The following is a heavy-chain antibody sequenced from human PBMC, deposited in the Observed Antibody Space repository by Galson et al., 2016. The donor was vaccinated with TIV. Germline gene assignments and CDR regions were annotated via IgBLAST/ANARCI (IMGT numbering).Heavy chain of an antibody. V-gene: IGHV1-18*04. CDR1: GYPFSGYW. CDR3: ARDVRRTWTKLDL. CDR2: INTVNGNT. J-gene: IGHJ5*02. Sequence: SVKVSCKASGYPFSGYWISWVRQAPGQGLEWMGWINTVNGNTDYAQKFQGRFTMTTDTSTSTAYMELRSLTSDDTAVYYCARDVRRTWTKLDLWGQGTLVTVSS. D-gene: IGHD1-1*01.